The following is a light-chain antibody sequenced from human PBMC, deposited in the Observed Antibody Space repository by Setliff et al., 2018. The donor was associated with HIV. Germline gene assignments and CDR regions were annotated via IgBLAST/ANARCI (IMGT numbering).Light chain of an antibody. CDR3: SSFTSSSTYV. CDR1: SRDVGGGQNY. V-gene: IGLV2-14*01. J-gene: IGLJ1*01. Sequence: QSVLAQPASVSGSPGQSITISCTGTSRDVGGGQNYVSWYQQYPGQAPKLVIYEVTKRPAGVSDRFSGPKSGNTASLIISGLQTEDEAEYYCSSFTSSSTYVFGIGTKVTVL. CDR2: EVT.